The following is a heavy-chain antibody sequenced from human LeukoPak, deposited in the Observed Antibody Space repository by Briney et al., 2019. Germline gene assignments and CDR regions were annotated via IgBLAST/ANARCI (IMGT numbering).Heavy chain of an antibody. CDR1: GGSFSGYY. Sequence: SETLSLTCAVYGGSFSGYYWSWIRQPPVKGLEWIGEINHSGSTNYNPSLKSRVTISVDTSKNQFSLKLSSVTAADTAVYYCARGVRYGQEDDAFDIWGQGTMVTVPS. D-gene: IGHD1-14*01. J-gene: IGHJ3*02. CDR3: ARGVRYGQEDDAFDI. CDR2: INHSGST. V-gene: IGHV4-34*01.